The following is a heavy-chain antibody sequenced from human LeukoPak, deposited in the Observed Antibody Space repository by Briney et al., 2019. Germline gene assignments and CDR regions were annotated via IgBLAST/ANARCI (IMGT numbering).Heavy chain of an antibody. CDR1: GGSISSGDYY. Sequence: SETLSLTCTVSGGSISSGDYYWSWIRQPPGKGLEWIGYIYYSGSTYYNPSLKSRVTISVDTSKNQFSLKLSSVTAADTAVYYCARVGGYYAWGIDYWGQGTLVTVSS. D-gene: IGHD2-2*01. V-gene: IGHV4-30-4*08. CDR2: IYYSGST. J-gene: IGHJ4*02. CDR3: ARVGGYYAWGIDY.